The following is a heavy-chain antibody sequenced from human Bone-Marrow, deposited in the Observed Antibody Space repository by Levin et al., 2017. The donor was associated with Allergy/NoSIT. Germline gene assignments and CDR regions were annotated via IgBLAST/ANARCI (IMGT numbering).Heavy chain of an antibody. D-gene: IGHD6-19*01. CDR1: GFTFDDYG. Sequence: PGGSLRLSCAASGFTFDDYGMSWVRQAPGKGLEWVSGINWNGGSTGYADSVKGRFTISRDNAKNSLYLQMNSLRAEDTALYYCARDQKKQWLVAFDIWGQGTMVTVSS. CDR3: ARDQKKQWLVAFDI. V-gene: IGHV3-20*04. J-gene: IGHJ3*02. CDR2: INWNGGST.